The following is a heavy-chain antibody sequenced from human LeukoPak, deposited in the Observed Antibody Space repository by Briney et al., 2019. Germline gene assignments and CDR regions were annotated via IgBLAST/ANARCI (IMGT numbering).Heavy chain of an antibody. D-gene: IGHD5-12*01. V-gene: IGHV4-61*01. J-gene: IGHJ4*02. CDR2: IYYSGST. CDR1: GGSVSSGSYY. Sequence: PSETLSLTCTVSGGSVSSGSYYWSWIRQPPGKGLEWIGYIYYSGSTNYNPSLKSRVTISVDTSKNQFSLKLSSVTAADTAVYYCATHSRGPHSGYSFDYRGQGTLVTVSS. CDR3: ATHSRGPHSGYSFDY.